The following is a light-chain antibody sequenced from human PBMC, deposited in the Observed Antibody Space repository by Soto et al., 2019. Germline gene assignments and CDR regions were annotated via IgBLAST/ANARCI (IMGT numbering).Light chain of an antibody. Sequence: EIVMTQSPATLSVSPGEGVTLSCRASQSISSNLAWYQQKPGQAPSLLIYAASTRATGIPARFSGSGSGTEFTLTISSLQSEDFAVYYCQQYNNWPGWAFGQGTKVEIK. CDR2: AAS. CDR1: QSISSN. CDR3: QQYNNWPGWA. V-gene: IGKV3-15*01. J-gene: IGKJ1*01.